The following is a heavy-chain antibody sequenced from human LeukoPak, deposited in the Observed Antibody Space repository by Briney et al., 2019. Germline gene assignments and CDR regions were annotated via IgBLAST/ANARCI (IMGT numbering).Heavy chain of an antibody. CDR1: GGSISSGGYY. J-gene: IGHJ4*02. V-gene: IGHV4-31*03. Sequence: SQTLSLTCTVSGGSISSGGYYWSWIRRHPGKGLEWIGYIYYSGSTYYNPSLKSRVTISVDTSKNQFSLKLSSVTAADTAVYYCARSRSYLGYFDYWGQGTLVTVSS. CDR2: IYYSGST. CDR3: ARSRSYLGYFDY. D-gene: IGHD2-8*01.